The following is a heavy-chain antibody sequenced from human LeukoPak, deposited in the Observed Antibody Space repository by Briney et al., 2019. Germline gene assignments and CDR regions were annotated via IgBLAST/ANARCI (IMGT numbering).Heavy chain of an antibody. V-gene: IGHV3-23*01. J-gene: IGHJ3*02. Sequence: GGSLRLSCAASGFTFSSYAMSWVRQAPGKGLEWVSSISGSGGSTHYADSVRGRFTVSRDNSRNTLALQMNSLRAEDTAVYYCAGSPTVDAAFDIWGQGTMVTVSS. CDR3: AGSPTVDAAFDI. CDR1: GFTFSSYA. D-gene: IGHD4-23*01. CDR2: ISGSGGST.